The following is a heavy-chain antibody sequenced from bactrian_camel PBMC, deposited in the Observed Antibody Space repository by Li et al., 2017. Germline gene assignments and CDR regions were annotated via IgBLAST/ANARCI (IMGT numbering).Heavy chain of an antibody. D-gene: IGHD2*01. V-gene: IGHV3S55*01. Sequence: HVQLVESGGGSVQAGGSLRVSCTASGYTSGTYCMGWYRQAPGKEREGVAHMDSLGNPSYADSVKGRFIISKDEDKGTLHLQMNSLKPEDTAMYYCAAEEFRCCVGGGYCYGIVVDYGYRTQGTQVTVS. CDR2: MDSLGNP. CDR3: AAEEFRCCVGGGYCYGIVVDYGY. CDR1: GYTSGTYC. J-gene: IGHJ4*01.